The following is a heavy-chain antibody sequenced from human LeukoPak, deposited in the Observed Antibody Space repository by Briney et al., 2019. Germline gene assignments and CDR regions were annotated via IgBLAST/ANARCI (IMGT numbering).Heavy chain of an antibody. CDR2: FGTRSSSV. CDR3: ARERDEGFDY. J-gene: IGHJ4*02. Sequence: GSLRLSCAASGFTFSSHSMNWVRQAPGKGLEWVSSFGTRSSSVYHADSVKGRFTISRDNARNSLYLQMNSLKAKDTAVYYCARERDEGFDYWGQGTLVTVSS. D-gene: IGHD5-24*01. CDR1: GFTFSSHS. V-gene: IGHV3-21*01.